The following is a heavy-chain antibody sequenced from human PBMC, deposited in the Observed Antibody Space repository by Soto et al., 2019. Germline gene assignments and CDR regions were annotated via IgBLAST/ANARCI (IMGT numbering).Heavy chain of an antibody. CDR1: GGSVSSYY. CDR3: ARSRGWELYSYGMDV. Sequence: PSETLSLTCTVSGGSVSSYYWSWIRQPPGKGLEWIGYIYYTGSTNYNPSLKGRVTISVDTSKNQFSLKLSSVTAADTAMYYCARSRGWELYSYGMDVWGQGTTVTVSS. D-gene: IGHD1-26*01. J-gene: IGHJ6*02. V-gene: IGHV4-59*02. CDR2: IYYTGST.